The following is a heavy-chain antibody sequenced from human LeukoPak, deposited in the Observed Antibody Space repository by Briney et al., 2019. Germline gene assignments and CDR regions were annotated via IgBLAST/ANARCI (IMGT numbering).Heavy chain of an antibody. CDR3: ARGSVTAAGNYYFDY. J-gene: IGHJ4*02. CDR2: INAGNGNT. V-gene: IGHV1-3*03. D-gene: IGHD6-13*01. CDR1: GYTFTSYA. Sequence: GASVKVSCKASGYTFTSYAMHWVRQAPGQRLEWMGWINAGNGNTKYSQEFQGRVTITRDTSASTAYMELSSLRSEDMAAYYCARGSVTAAGNYYFDYWGQGTLVTVSS.